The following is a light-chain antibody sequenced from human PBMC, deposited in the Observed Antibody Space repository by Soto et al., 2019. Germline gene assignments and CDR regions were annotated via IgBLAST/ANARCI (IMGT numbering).Light chain of an antibody. CDR1: QSISSY. V-gene: IGKV1-39*01. CDR3: QQTYSTPST. J-gene: IGKJ4*01. CDR2: DTS. Sequence: DIQMTQSPSSLSASVGDRVTITCRASQSISSYLNWYQQKAGRAPNLLIYDTSTLQSGVPSRFSGSGSGTDFTITINSLQPEDFASYYCQQTYSTPSTFGGGTKVEIK.